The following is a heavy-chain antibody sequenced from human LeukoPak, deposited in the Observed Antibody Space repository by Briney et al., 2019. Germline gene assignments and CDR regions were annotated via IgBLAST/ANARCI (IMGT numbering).Heavy chain of an antibody. Sequence: SETLSLTCAVSGYSISSGYYWGWIRQPPGKGLEWIGSIYHSGSTYYNPSLKSRVTISVDTSKNQFSLKLSSVTAADTAVYYCARHLRSGWYDYWGQGTLVTVSS. J-gene: IGHJ4*02. CDR3: ARHLRSGWYDY. CDR1: GYSISSGYY. CDR2: IYHSGST. V-gene: IGHV4-38-2*01. D-gene: IGHD6-19*01.